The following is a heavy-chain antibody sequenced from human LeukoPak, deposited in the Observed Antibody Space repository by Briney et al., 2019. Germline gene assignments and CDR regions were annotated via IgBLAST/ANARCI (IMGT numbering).Heavy chain of an antibody. J-gene: IGHJ6*03. V-gene: IGHV4-39*07. CDR3: ARDKRVAVAGTYIYYYYMDV. Sequence: SETLSLTCTVSGGSISSTSYYWGWIPQPPGKGLEWIGSIYYSGSTSYNTCLKSRVTISVETSKNQFSLKLKSVTAADTAVYYYARDKRVAVAGTYIYYYYMDVWDNGTTVTISS. CDR1: GGSISSTSYY. D-gene: IGHD6-19*01. CDR2: IYYSGST.